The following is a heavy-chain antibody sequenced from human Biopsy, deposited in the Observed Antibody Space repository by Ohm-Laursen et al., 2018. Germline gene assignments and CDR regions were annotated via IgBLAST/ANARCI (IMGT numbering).Heavy chain of an antibody. CDR3: ARDTRWSPYSMDV. V-gene: IGHV3-11*01. D-gene: IGHD4-23*01. J-gene: IGHJ6*02. CDR2: ISGGGTI. CDR1: GFSFSDYH. Sequence: SLRLSCSASGFSFSDYHMRWIRQAPGRGLEWVSYISGGGTIYYGDSMKGRVTISRDIAKNSLYLQMHSLRAEDTAVYYCARDTRWSPYSMDVWGQGTTVTVSS.